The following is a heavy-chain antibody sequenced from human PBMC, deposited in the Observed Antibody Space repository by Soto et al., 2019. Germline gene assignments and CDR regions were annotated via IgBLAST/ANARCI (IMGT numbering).Heavy chain of an antibody. V-gene: IGHV3-30-3*01. CDR3: ASGDSSSWHGRGTYYYGMDV. J-gene: IGHJ6*02. D-gene: IGHD6-13*01. Sequence: GGSLRLSCAASGFTFSSYAMHWVRQAPGKGMEWVAVISYDGSNKYYADSVKGRFTISRDNSKNTLYLQMNSLRAEDTAVYYCASGDSSSWHGRGTYYYGMDVWGQGTTVTVSS. CDR2: ISYDGSNK. CDR1: GFTFSSYA.